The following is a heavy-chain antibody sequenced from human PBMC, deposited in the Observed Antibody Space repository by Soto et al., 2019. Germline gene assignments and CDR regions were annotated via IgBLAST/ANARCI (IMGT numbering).Heavy chain of an antibody. D-gene: IGHD5-18*01. J-gene: IGHJ6*02. CDR1: GFTFSIYA. CDR2: ISYDGSNK. V-gene: IGHV3-30*18. CDR3: AKVPGYSYGYYYYGMDV. Sequence: GGSLRVSCASSGFTFSIYAMHWVRQAPGKGLEWVAVISYDGSNKYYADSVKGRFTISRDNSKNTLYLQMNSLRAEDTAVYYCAKVPGYSYGYYYYGMDVWGQGTTVTVSS.